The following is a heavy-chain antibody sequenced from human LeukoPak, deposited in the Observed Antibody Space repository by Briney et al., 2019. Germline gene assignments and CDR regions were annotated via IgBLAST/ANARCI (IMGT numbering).Heavy chain of an antibody. J-gene: IGHJ4*02. V-gene: IGHV5-51*01. CDR3: ARVLGYCSGGSCYPGAY. CDR1: GYSFTSYW. CDR2: IYPGDSDT. Sequence: KPGESLKISCKGSGYSFTSYWIGWVRQMPGKGLEWMGIIYPGDSDTRYSPSFQGQVTISADKSISTAYLQWSSLKASGTAMYYCARVLGYCSGGSCYPGAYWGQGTLVTVSS. D-gene: IGHD2-15*01.